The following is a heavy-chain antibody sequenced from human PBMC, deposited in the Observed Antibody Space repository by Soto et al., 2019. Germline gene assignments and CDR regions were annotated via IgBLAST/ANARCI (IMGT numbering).Heavy chain of an antibody. CDR1: GPHFSSYA. Sequence: SVKISCKASGPHFSSYANSWVRQAPGQGLEWMGRIIPIFGTSSYAQKFQCRVTITAGESTSTASMELSSLRTEDTAVYYCARARRAAGTVSYYYYGMDFWGQGTTVTVS. D-gene: IGHD6-13*01. CDR3: ARARRAAGTVSYYYYGMDF. CDR2: IIPIFGTS. V-gene: IGHV1-69*13. J-gene: IGHJ6*02.